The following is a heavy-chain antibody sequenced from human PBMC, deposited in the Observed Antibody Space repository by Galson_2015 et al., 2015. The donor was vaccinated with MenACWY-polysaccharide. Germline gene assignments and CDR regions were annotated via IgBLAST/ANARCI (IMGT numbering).Heavy chain of an antibody. V-gene: IGHV3-48*01. J-gene: IGHJ4*02. D-gene: IGHD3-22*01. CDR1: GFTFGAYS. CDR2: IRSTSSTI. CDR3: ARGGYDTSGWLDY. Sequence: SLRLSCAASGFTFGAYSMNWVRQAPGKGLEWLSYIRSTSSTIEYASSVKGRFTISRDNARNSLYLQMNSLRVEDTVVYYCARGGYDTSGWLDYWGQGALVTVSS.